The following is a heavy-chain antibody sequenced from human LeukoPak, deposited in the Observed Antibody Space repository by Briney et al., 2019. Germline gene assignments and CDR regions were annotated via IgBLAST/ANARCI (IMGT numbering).Heavy chain of an antibody. CDR1: GFSFSGSV. D-gene: IGHD5-24*01. Sequence: GGSLRLSCAASGFSFSGSVIHWVRQAPGKGLEWVANIKQDGSKKSYVDSVKGRFTISRDNAKNSLYLQMNSLRAEDTAIYYCTRVGYIDEGIDYWGQGTLVTVSS. CDR2: IKQDGSKK. CDR3: TRVGYIDEGIDY. J-gene: IGHJ4*02. V-gene: IGHV3-7*04.